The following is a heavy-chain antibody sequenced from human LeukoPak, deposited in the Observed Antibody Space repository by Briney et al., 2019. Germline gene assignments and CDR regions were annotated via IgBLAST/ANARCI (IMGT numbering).Heavy chain of an antibody. D-gene: IGHD1-14*01. CDR1: GFTFSSYA. CDR3: AKDQGNPSYKYDY. J-gene: IGHJ4*02. V-gene: IGHV3-23*01. CDR2: ISGSGGST. Sequence: QAGESLRLSCAASGFTFSSYAMSWVRQAPGKGQEWVSAISGSGGSTYYADSVKGRFTISRDNSKNTLYLQMNSLRAEDTAVYYCAKDQGNPSYKYDYWGQGTLVTVSS.